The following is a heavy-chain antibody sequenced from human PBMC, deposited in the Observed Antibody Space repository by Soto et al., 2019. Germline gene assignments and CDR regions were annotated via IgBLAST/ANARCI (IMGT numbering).Heavy chain of an antibody. Sequence: GGSLRLSCAASGFTFTRYSMNWVRQAPGKGLEWVSSISSTTNYIYYADSMRGRFTVSRDNAKNSVYLEMNSLSAEDTALYYCARESEDLTSNFDYWGQGTLVTVSS. V-gene: IGHV3-21*01. J-gene: IGHJ4*02. CDR2: ISSTTNYI. CDR3: ARESEDLTSNFDY. CDR1: GFTFTRYS.